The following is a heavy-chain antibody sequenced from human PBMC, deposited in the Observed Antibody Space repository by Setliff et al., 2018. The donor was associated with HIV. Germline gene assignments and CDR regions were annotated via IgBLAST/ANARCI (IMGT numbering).Heavy chain of an antibody. V-gene: IGHV3-7*03. D-gene: IGHD3-10*01. Sequence: LSCAASGFTFGSSWMTWVRQAPGKGLEWVANIKPDGSEKYYADALRDRFTISRDNARTSLYLHADSLRPEDTAVYYCARGAARGVLLGFGLYYCDSWGQGTLVTVSS. J-gene: IGHJ4*02. CDR1: GFTFGSSW. CDR3: ARGAARGVLLGFGLYYCDS. CDR2: IKPDGSEK.